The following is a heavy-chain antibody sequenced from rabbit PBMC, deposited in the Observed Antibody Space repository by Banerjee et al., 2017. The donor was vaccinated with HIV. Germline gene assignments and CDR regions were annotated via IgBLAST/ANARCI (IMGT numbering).Heavy chain of an antibody. V-gene: IGHV1S45*01. CDR2: ILVAGSGST. CDR1: GFSFSSSYW. CDR3: ARSIGSADYAFNL. D-gene: IGHD1-1*01. Sequence: QEQLEESGGGLVKPEGSLTLTCTASGFSFSSSYWICWVRQAPGKGLGWIGCILVAGSGSTVYASWAKGRFTISKTSSTTVTLQMTSLTAADTATYFCARSIGSADYAFNLWGPGTLVTVS. J-gene: IGHJ4*01.